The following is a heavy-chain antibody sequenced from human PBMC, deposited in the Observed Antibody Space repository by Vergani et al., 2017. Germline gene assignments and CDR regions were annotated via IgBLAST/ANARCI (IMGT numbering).Heavy chain of an antibody. D-gene: IGHD5-12*01. CDR1: GFTFSSYA. Sequence: QVQLVESGGGVVQPGRSLRLSCAASGFTFSSYAMHWVRQAPGKGLEWVAVISYDGSNKYYADSVKGRLTSSRDNSKNTLYLQMNSLRAEDTAVYYCARDSFIVATAGFFDYWGQGTLVTVSS. V-gene: IGHV3-30*04. J-gene: IGHJ4*02. CDR3: ARDSFIVATAGFFDY. CDR2: ISYDGSNK.